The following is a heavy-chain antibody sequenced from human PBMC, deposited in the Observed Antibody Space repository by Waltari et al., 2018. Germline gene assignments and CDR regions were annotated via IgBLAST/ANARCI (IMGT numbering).Heavy chain of an antibody. D-gene: IGHD6-19*01. CDR1: GFSVSSTY. CDR2: MYTSGST. V-gene: IGHV3-53*01. CDR3: ARDRKYYSSGWSVIFDY. Sequence: EVQLVESGGGLIQPGGSLRLSCAASGFSVSSTYMSWVRQAPGKGLELCSVMYTSGSTDYAESVKGRFTISRDDSKNTLFLQMNNLRAEDTAVYYCARDRKYYSSGWSVIFDYWGQGTLVTVSS. J-gene: IGHJ4*02.